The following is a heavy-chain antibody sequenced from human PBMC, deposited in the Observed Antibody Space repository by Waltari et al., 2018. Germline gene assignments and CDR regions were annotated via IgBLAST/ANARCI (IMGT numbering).Heavy chain of an antibody. CDR3: ARGIHHYTSCYDY. V-gene: IGHV3-21*01. J-gene: IGHJ4*02. D-gene: IGHD2-2*01. CDR1: GFPFSSYS. Sequence: EVQLVESGGGLVKPGGSLRLSCAASGFPFSSYSLNWVRKAPGKGLEWVSSISSSSSYIYYADSVKGRFTISRDNAKNSLYLQMNSLRAEDTAVYYCARGIHHYTSCYDYWGQGTLVTVSS. CDR2: ISSSSSYI.